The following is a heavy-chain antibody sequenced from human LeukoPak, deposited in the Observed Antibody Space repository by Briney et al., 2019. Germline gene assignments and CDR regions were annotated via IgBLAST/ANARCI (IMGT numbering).Heavy chain of an antibody. CDR1: GFTFSNYW. D-gene: IGHD2/OR15-2a*01. V-gene: IGHV3-7*01. J-gene: IGHJ4*02. CDR3: ARDRGFLSFDY. CDR2: INQDGSEN. Sequence: GGSLRLSCAASGFTFSNYWISWVRQAPGKGLEWVANINQDGSENNFVDSVRGRFTISRDNAKNSLYLQMNSLRAEETAVYYCARDRGFLSFDYWGQGTQVTVSS.